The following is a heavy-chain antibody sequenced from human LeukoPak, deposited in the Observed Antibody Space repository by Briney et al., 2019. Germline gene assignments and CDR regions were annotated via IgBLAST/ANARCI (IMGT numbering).Heavy chain of an antibody. D-gene: IGHD2-2*01. CDR3: AAKGYCSSTSCSINYMDV. Sequence: SVKVSCKASGYTFTNYYISWVRQAPGQGLEWMGGIIPIFGTANYAQKFQGRVTITTDESTSTAYMELSSLRSEDTAVYYCAAKGYCSSTSCSINYMDVWGKGTTVTVSS. CDR1: GYTFTNYY. V-gene: IGHV1-69*05. J-gene: IGHJ6*03. CDR2: IIPIFGTA.